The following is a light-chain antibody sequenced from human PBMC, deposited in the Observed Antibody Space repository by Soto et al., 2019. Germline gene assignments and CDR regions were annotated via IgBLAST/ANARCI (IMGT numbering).Light chain of an antibody. V-gene: IGKV3-20*01. CDR3: QQYGSSPPIT. CDR1: RSIGSN. CDR2: GAS. Sequence: IVMTQAPATVSVSPGERATLSCWASRSIGSNLAWYQQKPGQAPRLLIYGASSRATGIPDRFSGSGSGTDFTLTISRLEPEDFAVYYCQQYGSSPPITFGQGTRLEIK. J-gene: IGKJ5*01.